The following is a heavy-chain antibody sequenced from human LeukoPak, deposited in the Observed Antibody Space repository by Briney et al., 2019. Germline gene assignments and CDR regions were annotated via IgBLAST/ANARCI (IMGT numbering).Heavy chain of an antibody. CDR1: GFTFHRYA. V-gene: IGHV3-23*01. Sequence: GGSLRLSCVASGFTFHRYALNWVAQAPGQGLEWVSGIGGSGHNTYYAESVRGRFTISRDNSKNTVYLQMTSLRAEDTAIYYCAKDPFLYPRCFGCWGQGTLVPVSS. D-gene: IGHD3-9*01. CDR3: AKDPFLYPRCFGC. J-gene: IGHJ4*02. CDR2: IGGSGHNT.